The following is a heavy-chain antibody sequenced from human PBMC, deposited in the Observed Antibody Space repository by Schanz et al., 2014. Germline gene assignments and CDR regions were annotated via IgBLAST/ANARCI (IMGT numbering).Heavy chain of an antibody. CDR1: GFIFSNYG. V-gene: IGHV3-48*01. Sequence: VQLVESGGGLVRPGGSLRLSCAASGFIFSNYGMHWVRQAPGRGLEWISYIGSSSTTMYYADSVKGRFTISRDNSKNTLYLQMNSLRAEDTAVYYCIRGDIMVVPVAHFWGQGILVTVSS. J-gene: IGHJ4*02. CDR2: IGSSSTTM. CDR3: IRGDIMVVPVAHF. D-gene: IGHD2-2*01.